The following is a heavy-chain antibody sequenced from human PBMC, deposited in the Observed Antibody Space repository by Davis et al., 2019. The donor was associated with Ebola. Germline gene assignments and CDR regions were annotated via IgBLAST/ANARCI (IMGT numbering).Heavy chain of an antibody. CDR1: GFTFSSYG. Sequence: GSLRLSCAASGFTFSSYGMSWVRQAPGKGLEWVSGISGSGGRTYYADSVKGRFTISRDNSKNTLYLQMDSLRAEDTAVYYCATLRYFDWLFPNGPDYWGQGTLVTVSS. D-gene: IGHD3-9*01. CDR3: ATLRYFDWLFPNGPDY. J-gene: IGHJ4*02. V-gene: IGHV3-23*01. CDR2: ISGSGGRT.